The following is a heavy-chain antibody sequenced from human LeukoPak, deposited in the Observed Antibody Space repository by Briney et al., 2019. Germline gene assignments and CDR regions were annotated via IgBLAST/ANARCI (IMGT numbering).Heavy chain of an antibody. CDR1: GGSISSYY. CDR3: ARDVLLWFGELHGFEY. Sequence: SETLSLTRTVSGGSISSYYWSWIRQPPGKGLEWIGYIYYSGSTNYNPSLKSRVTISVDTSKNQFSLKLSSVTAADTAVYYCARDVLLWFGELHGFEYWGQGTLVTVSS. CDR2: IYYSGST. V-gene: IGHV4-59*08. J-gene: IGHJ4*02. D-gene: IGHD3-10*01.